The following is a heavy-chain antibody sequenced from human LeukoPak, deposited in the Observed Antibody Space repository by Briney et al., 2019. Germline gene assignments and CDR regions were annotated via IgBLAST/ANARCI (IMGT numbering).Heavy chain of an antibody. CDR2: VYSGGST. J-gene: IGHJ4*02. CDR3: TAGVGRSDHDY. CDR1: GFIVSSHY. Sequence: PGGSLRLSCAVSGFIVSSHYMNWVRQAPGKGLEWVSVVYSGGSTYYADSVKGRFTISRDNSKNTLYLQMNSLRTEDTAVYYCTAGVGRSDHDYWGQGTPVTVSS. V-gene: IGHV3-53*01. D-gene: IGHD3-10*01.